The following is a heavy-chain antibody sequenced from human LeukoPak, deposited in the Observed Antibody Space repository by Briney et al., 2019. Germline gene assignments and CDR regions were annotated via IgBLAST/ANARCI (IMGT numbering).Heavy chain of an antibody. V-gene: IGHV3-30*02. CDR3: AREGTYWSFDY. CDR1: GFTFSSFG. Sequence: GGSLRLSCAASGFTFSSFGMHWVRQAPGKGLEWVSFIQFNGNNKYYADSVKDRFTISRDSSKNTVYLQMNSLRKEDTAVYYCAREGTYWSFDYWGRGTLVTVSS. D-gene: IGHD1-26*01. CDR2: IQFNGNNK. J-gene: IGHJ4*02.